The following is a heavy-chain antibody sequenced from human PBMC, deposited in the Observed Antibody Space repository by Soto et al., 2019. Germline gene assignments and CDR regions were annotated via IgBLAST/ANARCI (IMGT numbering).Heavy chain of an antibody. V-gene: IGHV3-23*01. Sequence: GSLRLSCATSGLTFSNYAMSWIRQAPGGGLEWVSSMSGSSSTTYYADSVRGRFTISRDRSKNTLYLQMSSLRAEDTALYYCAKNQERELPRVIDFWGQGTLVTVSS. CDR2: MSGSSSTT. CDR1: GLTFSNYA. D-gene: IGHD1-7*01. CDR3: AKNQERELPRVIDF. J-gene: IGHJ4*02.